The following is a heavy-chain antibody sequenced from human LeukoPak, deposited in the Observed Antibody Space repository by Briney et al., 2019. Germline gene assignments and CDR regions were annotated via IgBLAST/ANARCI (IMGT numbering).Heavy chain of an antibody. CDR1: GGSISSYY. V-gene: IGHV4-4*07. CDR2: IYTSGST. CDR3: ARDSRLWYSSGWYYFDY. Sequence: PSETLSLTCTVSGGSISSYYWSWIRQPAGKGLEWTGRIYTSGSTNYNPSLKSRVTMSVDTSKNQFSLKLSSVTAADTAVYYCARDSRLWYSSGWYYFDYWGQGTLVTVSS. D-gene: IGHD6-19*01. J-gene: IGHJ4*02.